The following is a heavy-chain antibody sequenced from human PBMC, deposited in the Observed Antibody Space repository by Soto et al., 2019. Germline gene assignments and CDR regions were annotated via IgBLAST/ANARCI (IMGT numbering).Heavy chain of an antibody. CDR2: IGPSHNDI. V-gene: IGHV3-21*05. D-gene: IGHD3-22*01. CDR3: ARPTYYYDSSGPPAY. CDR1: GFSFRFFS. Sequence: GGALRLSCAASGFSFRFFSHKLVRPGPGKGPEWISYIGPSHNDIGYAASVKGRFTISRDNAKDSLYLQMNSLRAEDTAVYYCARPTYYYDSSGPPAYWGQGTLVTVSS. J-gene: IGHJ4*02.